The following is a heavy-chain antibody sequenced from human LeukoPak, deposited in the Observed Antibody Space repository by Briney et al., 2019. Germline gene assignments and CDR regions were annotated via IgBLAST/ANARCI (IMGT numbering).Heavy chain of an antibody. Sequence: SETLSLTCAVYGGSFSGYYWSWIRQPPGKGLEWIGEINHSGSTNYNPSLKSRVTISVDTSKNQFSLRLSSVTAADTAVYYCARGGFSDNWFDPWGQGTLVTVSS. V-gene: IGHV4-34*01. CDR3: ARGGFSDNWFDP. J-gene: IGHJ5*02. CDR2: INHSGST. D-gene: IGHD2-15*01. CDR1: GGSFSGYY.